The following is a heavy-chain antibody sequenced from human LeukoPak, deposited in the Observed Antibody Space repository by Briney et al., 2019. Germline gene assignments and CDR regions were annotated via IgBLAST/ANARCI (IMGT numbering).Heavy chain of an antibody. J-gene: IGHJ4*02. CDR3: ARTPRYCSGGSCDWDDY. CDR1: GGSISSYY. CDR2: IYSSGST. Sequence: SETLSLTCTVSGGSISSYYWSWIRQPAGKGLEWIGRIYSSGSTSYNPSLKSRVTMSVDTSKNQFSLKLSSVTAADTAVYYCARTPRYCSGGSCDWDDYWGQGTLVTVSS. V-gene: IGHV4-4*07. D-gene: IGHD2-15*01.